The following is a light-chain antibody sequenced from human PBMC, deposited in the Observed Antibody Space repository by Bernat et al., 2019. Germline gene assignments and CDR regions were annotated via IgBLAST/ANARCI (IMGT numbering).Light chain of an antibody. CDR2: GNI. J-gene: IGLJ1*01. Sequence: QSVLTQPPSVSGAPGQRVTISCTGSSSSIGAGYDVHWYQHLPGTAPKLLIYGNINRPSGVPDRFSGSKSGTSASLAITGLRTEDEADYYCQSYDSSLSASVFGSGTKVTVL. CDR3: QSYDSSLSASV. V-gene: IGLV1-40*01. CDR1: SSSIGAGYD.